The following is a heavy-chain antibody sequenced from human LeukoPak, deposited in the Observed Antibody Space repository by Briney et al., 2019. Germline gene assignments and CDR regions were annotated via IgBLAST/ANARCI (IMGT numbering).Heavy chain of an antibody. V-gene: IGHV3-15*01. J-gene: IGHJ4*02. CDR1: GFTFRNAW. CDR2: IKTKTDGGTT. CDR3: TSTLGY. Sequence: GGSLRLSCAGSGFTFRNAWMTRVRQAPGKGLEWVGRIKTKTDGGTTDYAAPVKDRFTISRDDSRNTLYLQMNSLRTEDTAVYYCTSTLGYWGQGALVTVSS.